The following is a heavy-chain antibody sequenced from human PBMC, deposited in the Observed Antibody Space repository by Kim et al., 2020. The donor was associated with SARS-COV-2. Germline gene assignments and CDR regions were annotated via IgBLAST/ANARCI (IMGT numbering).Heavy chain of an antibody. J-gene: IGHJ5*02. V-gene: IGHV3-74*01. CDR2: INSDGGST. CDR1: GFTFSTYW. CDR3: ARDPVGFYTVTTNWFDP. D-gene: IGHD4-17*01. Sequence: GGSLRLSCAASGFTFSTYWMHWVRQAPGKGLVWVSRINSDGGSTTYADSVKGRFTISRDNAKNTLYLQMNSLRAEDTAVYYCARDPVGFYTVTTNWFDPWGQGILVTVSS.